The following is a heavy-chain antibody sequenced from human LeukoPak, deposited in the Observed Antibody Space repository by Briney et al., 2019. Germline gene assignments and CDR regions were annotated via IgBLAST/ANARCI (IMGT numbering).Heavy chain of an antibody. D-gene: IGHD3-10*01. J-gene: IGHJ5*02. CDR1: GYTFTSYD. CDR2: MNPNSGNT. V-gene: IGHV1-8*03. CDR3: ARSLYGSGSYYKSPWFDP. Sequence: ASVKVSCKASGYTFTSYDINWVRQATGQGLEWMGWMNPNSGNTGYAQKFQGRVTITRNTSISTAYMELSSLRSEDTAVYYCARSLYGSGSYYKSPWFDPWGQGTLVTVSS.